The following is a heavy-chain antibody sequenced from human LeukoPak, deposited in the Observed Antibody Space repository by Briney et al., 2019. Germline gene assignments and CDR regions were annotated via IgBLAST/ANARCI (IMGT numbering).Heavy chain of an antibody. CDR1: GGSISSGSYY. V-gene: IGHV4-61*02. Sequence: SETLSLTCTVSGGSISSGSYYWTWIRQPAGKGLEWIGRIYSSGGTNYNPSLKSRVTISVDTSKKHFSLELSSVTAADTAVYYCARDSVLFYFGSWGQGTLVTVSS. CDR2: IYSSGGT. CDR3: ARDSVLFYFGS. D-gene: IGHD2-21*01. J-gene: IGHJ4*02.